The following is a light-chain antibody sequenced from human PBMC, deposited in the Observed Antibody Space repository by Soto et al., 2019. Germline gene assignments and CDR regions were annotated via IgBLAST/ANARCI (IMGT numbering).Light chain of an antibody. CDR3: SSYSTSTAYL. V-gene: IGLV2-14*01. J-gene: IGLJ1*01. Sequence: QSALTQPASVSGSPGQSITISCTGTSSDVGGYDYVSWYQLHPGKAPKLMVFEVSNRPSGVSYRFSGSKSGNTASLTISGPQDEDEADYFCSSYSTSTAYLFGTGTKLTVL. CDR1: SSDVGGYDY. CDR2: EVS.